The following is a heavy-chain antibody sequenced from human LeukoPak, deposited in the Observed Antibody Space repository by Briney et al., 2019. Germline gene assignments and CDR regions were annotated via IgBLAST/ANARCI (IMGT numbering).Heavy chain of an antibody. V-gene: IGHV3-23*01. CDR1: GFIFSGYG. J-gene: IGHJ4*02. CDR3: AKRIQYSSSSAYFDY. D-gene: IGHD6-6*01. CDR2: ISDSGSDT. Sequence: PGGSLRLSCEASGFIFSGYGMNWVRQAPGKGLEWVSSISDSGSDTYYAESVKGRFTISRDNSRNTLYLQMNSLRVEDTAVYYCAKRIQYSSSSAYFDYWGQGSLVAVSS.